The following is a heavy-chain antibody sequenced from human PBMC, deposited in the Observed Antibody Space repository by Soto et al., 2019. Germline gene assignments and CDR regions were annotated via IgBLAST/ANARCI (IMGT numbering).Heavy chain of an antibody. Sequence: PSETLSLTCTVSGGSISSYYWSWIRQPPGKGLEWIGYIYYSGSTNYNPSLKSRVTISVDTSKNQFSLKLSSVTAADTAVYYCARQPRPSWSYDYWGQGTLVTVSS. CDR2: IYYSGST. CDR1: GGSISSYY. CDR3: ARQPRPSWSYDY. V-gene: IGHV4-59*08. D-gene: IGHD6-13*01. J-gene: IGHJ4*02.